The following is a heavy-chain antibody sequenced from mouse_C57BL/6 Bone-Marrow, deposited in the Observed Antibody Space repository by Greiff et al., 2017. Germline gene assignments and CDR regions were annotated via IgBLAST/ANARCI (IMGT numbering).Heavy chain of an antibody. CDR3: ASPDWWFAN. D-gene: IGHD2-13*01. CDR2: IYPRSGNT. CDR1: GYTFTSCG. J-gene: IGHJ3*01. V-gene: IGHV1-81*01. Sequence: VQLQQSGAELARPGASVKMSCKASGYTFTSCGISWVKQRTGKGLEWIGEIYPRSGNTYYNEKFKGKATLTADKSSSTAYRELRSLTSEDSAVYFCASPDWWFANWGQGTLVTVSA.